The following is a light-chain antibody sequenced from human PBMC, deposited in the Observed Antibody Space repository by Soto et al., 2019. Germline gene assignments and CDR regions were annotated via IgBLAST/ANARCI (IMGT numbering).Light chain of an antibody. Sequence: QMTQSPSSLSVSVGDRVTITCRASQSISSYLNWYQQKPGKAPKLLIYAASSLQSGVPSRFSGSGSGTDFSLTISSLQPEDFATYYCQQSYSTPPWTFGQGTKVEIK. CDR1: QSISSY. V-gene: IGKV1-39*01. CDR3: QQSYSTPPWT. CDR2: AAS. J-gene: IGKJ1*01.